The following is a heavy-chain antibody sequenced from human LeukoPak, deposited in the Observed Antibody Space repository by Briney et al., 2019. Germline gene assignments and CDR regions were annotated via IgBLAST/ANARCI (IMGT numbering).Heavy chain of an antibody. D-gene: IGHD2/OR15-2a*01. Sequence: MTGGSLRLSCAASGFTFSNAGMTWVRQAPGKGLEWVGRIKSKTDGGTTDYAAPVKGRFTISRDDSKNTLYLQMNSLKTEDTAVYYCTTPLNPDNMGYYYYYMDVWGKGTTVTVSS. V-gene: IGHV3-15*01. CDR3: TTPLNPDNMGYYYYYMDV. CDR1: GFTFSNAG. J-gene: IGHJ6*03. CDR2: IKSKTDGGTT.